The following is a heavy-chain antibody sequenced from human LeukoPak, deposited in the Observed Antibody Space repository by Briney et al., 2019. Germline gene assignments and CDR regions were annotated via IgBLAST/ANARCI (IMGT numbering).Heavy chain of an antibody. CDR1: AFTFSSYG. Sequence: GGSLRLSCAASAFTFSSYGMHWVRQAPGKGLEWVAVISYDGSNKYYADSVKGRFTISRDNSKNTLYLQMNSLRAEDTAVYYCAKGGYSYGYVDYFDYWGQGTLVTVPS. CDR3: AKGGYSYGYVDYFDY. V-gene: IGHV3-30*18. D-gene: IGHD5-18*01. CDR2: ISYDGSNK. J-gene: IGHJ4*02.